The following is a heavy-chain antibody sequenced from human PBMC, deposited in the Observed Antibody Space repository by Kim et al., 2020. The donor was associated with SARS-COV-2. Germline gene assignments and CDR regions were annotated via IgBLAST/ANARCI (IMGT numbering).Heavy chain of an antibody. D-gene: IGHD6-13*01. CDR2: T. Sequence: TNHTPSLTSRVTMSVATSKNQFSLKLSSVTAADTAVYYCARDGQQLSPDYWGQGTLVTVSS. V-gene: IGHV4-4*07. CDR3: ARDGQQLSPDY. J-gene: IGHJ4*02.